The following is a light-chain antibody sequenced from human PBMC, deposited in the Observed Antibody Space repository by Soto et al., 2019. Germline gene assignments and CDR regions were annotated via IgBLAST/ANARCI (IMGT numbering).Light chain of an antibody. V-gene: IGKV1-5*03. Sequence: DVQMTQSPSTLSAPVGDRVTITCRASQSITTWLAWYQQKPGKAPKFLIYEASSLESGIPSRFSGSGSGTDFTLTISSLEPEDFAVYNCQQRSNWPQTLGQGTKVDIK. CDR3: QQRSNWPQT. J-gene: IGKJ1*01. CDR2: EAS. CDR1: QSITTW.